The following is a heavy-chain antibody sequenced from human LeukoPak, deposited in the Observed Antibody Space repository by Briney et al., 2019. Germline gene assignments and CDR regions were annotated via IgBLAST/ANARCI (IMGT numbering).Heavy chain of an antibody. J-gene: IGHJ6*03. V-gene: IGHV3-73*01. CDR2: IRSKANSYAT. D-gene: IGHD1-26*01. CDR3: TRRSGSYRRLESYYYYMDV. CDR1: GFTFSGSA. Sequence: GGSLRLSCAASGFTFSGSAMHWVRQASGKGLEWVGRIRSKANSYATAYAASVKGRFTISRDDSKNTAYLQMNSLKTEDTAVHYCTRRSGSYRRLESYYYYMDVWGKGTKVTVSS.